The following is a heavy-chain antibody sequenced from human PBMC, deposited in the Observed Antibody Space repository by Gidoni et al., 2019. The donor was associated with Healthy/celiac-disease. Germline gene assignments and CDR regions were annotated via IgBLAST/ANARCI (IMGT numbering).Heavy chain of an antibody. Sequence: QVQLVQSGAEGKKPGAAVKVSCKAAGYTFTSYALHWARQATGQRLEWMGWINAGNGNPKYSQQFQGRVTITRDTSASTAYMELSSLRSEATAVYYCASEGDFWGYFDYWGQGTLVTVSS. V-gene: IGHV1-3*01. CDR1: GYTFTSYA. J-gene: IGHJ4*02. D-gene: IGHD3-3*01. CDR2: INAGNGNP. CDR3: ASEGDFWGYFDY.